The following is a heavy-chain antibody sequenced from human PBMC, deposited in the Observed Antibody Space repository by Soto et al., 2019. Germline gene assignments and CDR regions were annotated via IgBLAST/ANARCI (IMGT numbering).Heavy chain of an antibody. D-gene: IGHD1-26*01. CDR1: GGSISSYY. Sequence: LSLTCTVSGGSISSYYWSWIRQPPGKGLEWIGYIYYSGSTNYNPSLKSRVTISVDTSKNQFSLKLSSVTAADTAVYYCARAYSGSSDFDYWGQGTLVTVSS. CDR2: IYYSGST. CDR3: ARAYSGSSDFDY. J-gene: IGHJ4*02. V-gene: IGHV4-59*01.